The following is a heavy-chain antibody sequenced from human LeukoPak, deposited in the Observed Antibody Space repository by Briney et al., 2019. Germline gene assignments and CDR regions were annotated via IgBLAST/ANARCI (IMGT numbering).Heavy chain of an antibody. Sequence: ASVKVSCKASGGTFSSYAISWVRQAPGQGLEWMGRIIPILGIANYAQKFQGRVTITADKSTSTAYMELSSLISEDTAVYYCARDLWFGELLYTGYFDYWGQGTLVTVSS. CDR2: IIPILGIA. J-gene: IGHJ4*02. CDR3: ARDLWFGELLYTGYFDY. CDR1: GGTFSSYA. D-gene: IGHD3-10*01. V-gene: IGHV1-69*04.